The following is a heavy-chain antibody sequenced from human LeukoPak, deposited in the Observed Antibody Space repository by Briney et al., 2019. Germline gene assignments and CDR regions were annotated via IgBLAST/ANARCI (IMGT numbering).Heavy chain of an antibody. D-gene: IGHD4-17*01. Sequence: SETLSLTCTVSGYSISSSYYWGWVRQPPGKGLEWIGSIYHRGTTYYNPSLESRVTISVDTSKNQFSLKLSSVTAADTAVYHCARDSRTVTPYSWFDPWGRGTLVTVSS. CDR3: ARDSRTVTPYSWFDP. CDR2: IYHRGTT. V-gene: IGHV4-38-2*02. J-gene: IGHJ5*02. CDR1: GYSISSSYY.